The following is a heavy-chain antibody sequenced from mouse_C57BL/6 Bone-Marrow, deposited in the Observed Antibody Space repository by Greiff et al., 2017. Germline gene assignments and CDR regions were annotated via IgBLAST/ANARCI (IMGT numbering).Heavy chain of an antibody. V-gene: IGHV1-63*01. J-gene: IGHJ4*01. CDR1: GYTFTNYW. CDR2: IYPGGGYT. CDR3: ASSGKEYYYAMDY. Sequence: VQLQQSGAELVRPGTSVKMSCKASGYTFTNYWIGWAKQRPGHGLEWIGDIYPGGGYTNYNEKFKGKATLTADKSSSTAYMQFSILTSEDSAIYYFASSGKEYYYAMDYWGQGTSVTVSS. D-gene: IGHD2-1*01.